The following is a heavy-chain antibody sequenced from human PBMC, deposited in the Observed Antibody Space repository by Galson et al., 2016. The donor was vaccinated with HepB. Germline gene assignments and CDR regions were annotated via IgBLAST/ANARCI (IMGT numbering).Heavy chain of an antibody. D-gene: IGHD2-2*01. CDR3: AKDGCTSTSCYSY. V-gene: IGHV3-23*01. Sequence: SLRLSCAASGFAFSNYAMSRVRQAPGKGPEWVSLIFAGGDRTFYADSVRGRFTISRDNSKNTLYLQMSSLRADDSAVYYCAKDGCTSTSCYSYWGQGTLVTVSS. J-gene: IGHJ4*02. CDR1: GFAFSNYA. CDR2: IFAGGDRT.